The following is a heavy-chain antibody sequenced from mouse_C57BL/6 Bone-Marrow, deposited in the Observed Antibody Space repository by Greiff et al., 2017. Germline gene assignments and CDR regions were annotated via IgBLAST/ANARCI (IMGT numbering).Heavy chain of an antibody. J-gene: IGHJ4*01. Sequence: VQLQQSGPVLVKPGASVKMSCKASGYTFTDYYMNWVKQSHGKSLEWIGVINPYNGGTSYNQKFKGKATLTVDKSSSTAYMELNSLTSEDSAVYYCARRAWLLRDYYAMDYWGQGTSVTVSS. D-gene: IGHD2-3*01. V-gene: IGHV1-19*01. CDR1: GYTFTDYY. CDR2: INPYNGGT. CDR3: ARRAWLLRDYYAMDY.